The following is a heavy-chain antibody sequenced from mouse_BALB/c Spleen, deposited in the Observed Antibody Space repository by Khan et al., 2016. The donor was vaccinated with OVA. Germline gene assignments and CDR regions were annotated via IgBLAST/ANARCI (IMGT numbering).Heavy chain of an antibody. D-gene: IGHD2-4*01. Sequence: EVELVESGGDLVKPGGSLKLSCAASGFTFSSYGMSWVRQTPDKRLEWVATISSGGSYTYYPDSVKGRCTISRDNAKNTRYLQMSSLESEHTAMYYCARHEATMILFAYWGQGTLVTVSA. CDR1: GFTFSSYG. CDR3: ARHEATMILFAY. J-gene: IGHJ3*01. V-gene: IGHV5-6*01. CDR2: ISSGGSYT.